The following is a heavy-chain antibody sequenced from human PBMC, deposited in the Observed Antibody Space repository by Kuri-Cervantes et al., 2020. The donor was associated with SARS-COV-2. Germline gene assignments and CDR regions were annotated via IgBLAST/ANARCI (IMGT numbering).Heavy chain of an antibody. CDR1: GFTFSGSA. CDR2: IRSKANSYAT. Sequence: GGSLRLSCAASGFTFSGSAMHWVRQASGKGLEWVGRIRSKANSYATAYAASVKGGFTISRDDSKNTAYLQMNSLKTEDTAVYYCSRSTVTSPLYGMDVWGQGTTVTVSS. CDR3: SRSTVTSPLYGMDV. J-gene: IGHJ6*02. D-gene: IGHD4-17*01. V-gene: IGHV3-73*01.